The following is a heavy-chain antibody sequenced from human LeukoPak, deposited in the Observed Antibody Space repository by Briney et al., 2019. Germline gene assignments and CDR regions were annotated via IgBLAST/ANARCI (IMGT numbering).Heavy chain of an antibody. D-gene: IGHD1-1*01. CDR3: ARQLRYNWNDERNY. V-gene: IGHV3-48*03. CDR2: ISSSGSTI. CDR1: GFAFSSYE. J-gene: IGHJ4*02. Sequence: PGGSLRLSCAASGFAFSSYEMNWVRQAPGKGLEWVSYISSSGSTIYYADSVKGRFTISRDNAKNSLYLQMNSLRAEDTAVYYCARQLRYNWNDERNYWGQGTLVTVSS.